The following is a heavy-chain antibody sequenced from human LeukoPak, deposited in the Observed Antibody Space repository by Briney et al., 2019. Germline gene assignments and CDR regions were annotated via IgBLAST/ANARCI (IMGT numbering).Heavy chain of an antibody. CDR3: ARGTTVTTYGDAFDI. V-gene: IGHV1-46*01. Sequence: GASVKVSCKASGYTFTSYYMHWVRQAPGQGLEWMGVINPSGGSTSYAQKFQGRVTMTRDMSTSTVYMELSSLRCEDTAVYYCARGTTVTTYGDAFDIWGQGTMVTVSS. CDR1: GYTFTSYY. D-gene: IGHD4-17*01. CDR2: INPSGGST. J-gene: IGHJ3*02.